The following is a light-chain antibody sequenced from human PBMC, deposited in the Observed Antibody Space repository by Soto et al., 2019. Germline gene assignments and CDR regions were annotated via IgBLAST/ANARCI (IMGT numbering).Light chain of an antibody. Sequence: DIQMTQSPSSVSASVGDRVTITCRASQGISSLLDWYQQKPGKASNLLIHTASSLQSGVPSRFSGSGSGTDFTLTISILQPEDFATYYCQQANRFPLTFGGGTKLEIK. V-gene: IGKV1-12*01. CDR1: QGISSL. J-gene: IGKJ4*01. CDR3: QQANRFPLT. CDR2: TAS.